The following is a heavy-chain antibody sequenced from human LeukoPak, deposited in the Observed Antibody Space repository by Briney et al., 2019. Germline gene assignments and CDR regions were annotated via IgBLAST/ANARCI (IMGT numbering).Heavy chain of an antibody. V-gene: IGHV4-39*01. CDR3: ARISIVVVPAYFDY. D-gene: IGHD2-2*01. CDR1: GGSIGSSSYH. Sequence: SETLSLTCTVSGGSIGSSSYHWGWIRQPPGKGLEWIGSMYYSGSTYYNPSLKSRVTVSVDTSKNQFSLNLSSVTAADTAVYYCARISIVVVPAYFDYWGQGTLVTVSS. J-gene: IGHJ4*02. CDR2: MYYSGST.